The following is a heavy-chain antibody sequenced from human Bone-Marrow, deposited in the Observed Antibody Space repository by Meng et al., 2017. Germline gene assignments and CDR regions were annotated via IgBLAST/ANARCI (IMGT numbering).Heavy chain of an antibody. V-gene: IGHV4-34*01. CDR3: ARGLRAARPLLVGY. J-gene: IGHJ4*02. D-gene: IGHD6-6*01. Sequence: HVQRQQWGAGLFKPPETLSLTCAVYGGSFSGYYWSWIRQPPGKGLEWIGEINHSGSTNYNPSLKSRVTISVDTSKNQFSLKLSSVTAADTAVYYCARGLRAARPLLVGYWGQGTLVTVSS. CDR2: INHSGST. CDR1: GGSFSGYY.